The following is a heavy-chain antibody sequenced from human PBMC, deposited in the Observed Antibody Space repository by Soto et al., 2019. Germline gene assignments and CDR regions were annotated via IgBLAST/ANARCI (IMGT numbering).Heavy chain of an antibody. Sequence: EVQLSESGGGLVQPGGSLRLSCAASGFTFSSYAMSWVRQAPGKGLEWVSAISGSGGSTYYADSVKGRFTISRDNSKNTLYLQMNSLRAEDTAVYYCAKDRKICSSTSCYNWFDPWGQGTLVTVSS. J-gene: IGHJ5*02. CDR3: AKDRKICSSTSCYNWFDP. CDR1: GFTFSSYA. CDR2: ISGSGGST. D-gene: IGHD2-2*01. V-gene: IGHV3-23*01.